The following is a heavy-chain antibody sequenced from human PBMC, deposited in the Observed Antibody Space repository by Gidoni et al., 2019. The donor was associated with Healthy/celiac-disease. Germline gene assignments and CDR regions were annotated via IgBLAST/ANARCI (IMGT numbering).Heavy chain of an antibody. Sequence: QVQLVQSGAEVKKPGSSVKVSCKASGGTFSRYAISGVRQAPGQGLEWMGGIIPIFGTANYAQKFQGRVTITADESTSTAYMELSSLRSEDTAVYYCARGEAYCGGDCSAPFDYWGQGTLVTVSS. CDR1: GGTFSRYA. CDR2: IIPIFGTA. CDR3: ARGEAYCGGDCSAPFDY. V-gene: IGHV1-69*01. D-gene: IGHD2-21*02. J-gene: IGHJ4*02.